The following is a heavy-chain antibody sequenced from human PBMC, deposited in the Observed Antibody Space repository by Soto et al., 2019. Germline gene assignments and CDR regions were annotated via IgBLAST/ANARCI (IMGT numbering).Heavy chain of an antibody. V-gene: IGHV3-74*01. D-gene: IGHD6-19*01. CDR2: IHPDEVTT. CDR3: VTLSTAVDGFAFDI. Sequence: GGSLRLSCTASGFPFNDYWMHWVRQAPGKGLVWVSRIHPDEVTTSYADSVRGRFTVSRDNVRNTLYLQMNSLRAEDTAMYYCVTLSTAVDGFAFDIWGRGTMVTVSS. CDR1: GFPFNDYW. J-gene: IGHJ3*02.